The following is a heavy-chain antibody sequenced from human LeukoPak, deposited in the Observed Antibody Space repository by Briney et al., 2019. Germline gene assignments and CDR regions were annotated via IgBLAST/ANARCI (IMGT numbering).Heavy chain of an antibody. Sequence: SETLSLTCSVSGGSITSQNYYWGWIRQPPGKALELIGSISHTGSTFYSPSLKSRVTMTVDTSNNEFALRVNSVTAADTAVYYCARLLSYDVLTDNYYKYYMDVWGKGTTVTVSS. D-gene: IGHD3-9*01. J-gene: IGHJ6*03. CDR3: ARLLSYDVLTDNYYKYYMDV. V-gene: IGHV4-39*01. CDR1: GGSITSQNYY. CDR2: ISHTGST.